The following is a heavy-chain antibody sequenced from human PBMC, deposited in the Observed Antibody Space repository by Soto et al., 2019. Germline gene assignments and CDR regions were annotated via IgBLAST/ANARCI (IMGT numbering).Heavy chain of an antibody. CDR1: KC. Sequence: KCVSWIRQPPGKALEWLALIDWADDKYYSTSLKTRLTISKDTSKNQVVLTMTNVEPVDTAIFFRAREGIGFCCGFPEFLLKRSSDL. J-gene: IGHJ2*01. D-gene: IGHD1-26*01. CDR2: IDWADDK. V-gene: IGHV2-70*01. CDR3: AREGIGFCCGFPEFLLKRSSDL.